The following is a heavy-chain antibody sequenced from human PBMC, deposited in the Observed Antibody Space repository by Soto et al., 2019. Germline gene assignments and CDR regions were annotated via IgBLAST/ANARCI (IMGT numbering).Heavy chain of an antibody. Sequence: EVQLVESGGGLIQPGGSLRLSCAVSGFTVSNNYMSWVRQAPGKGLEGVSVIYSGGYTAYGDSVKGRFTISRDNSKNTLYPPKNSLGADDPAVFFCGPRPGGGGYWGQGTLVTVSS. CDR2: IYSGGYT. CDR3: GPRPGGGGY. J-gene: IGHJ4*02. V-gene: IGHV3-53*01. D-gene: IGHD3-10*01. CDR1: GFTVSNNY.